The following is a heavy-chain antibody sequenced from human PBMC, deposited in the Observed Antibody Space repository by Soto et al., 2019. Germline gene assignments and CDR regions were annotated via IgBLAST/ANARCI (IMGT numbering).Heavy chain of an antibody. CDR2: INHSGST. CDR1: GGSFSGYY. Sequence: QVQLQQWGAGLLKPSETLSLTCAVYGGSFSGYYWSWIRQPPGKGLEWIGEINHSGSTNYNPSLKSRVTIPVDTSKNQFSLKLSSVTAADTAVYYCARWYSSSSWFDPWGQGTLVTVSS. D-gene: IGHD6-6*01. V-gene: IGHV4-34*01. J-gene: IGHJ5*01. CDR3: ARWYSSSSWFDP.